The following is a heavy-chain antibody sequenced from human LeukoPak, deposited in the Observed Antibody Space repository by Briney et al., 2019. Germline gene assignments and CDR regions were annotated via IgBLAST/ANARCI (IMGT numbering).Heavy chain of an antibody. J-gene: IGHJ4*02. CDR2: ISPGGGIT. Sequence: GGSLRLSCAASGFSISGYAMSWVRQAPGKGLEWVSTISPGGGITYYADSVKGRFTIPSDNSKKTLYLQMSSLRVEDTAVYFCAKASSGYYAFDFLGQGNLVTVS. CDR3: AKASSGYYAFDF. CDR1: GFSISGYA. D-gene: IGHD3-22*01. V-gene: IGHV3-23*01.